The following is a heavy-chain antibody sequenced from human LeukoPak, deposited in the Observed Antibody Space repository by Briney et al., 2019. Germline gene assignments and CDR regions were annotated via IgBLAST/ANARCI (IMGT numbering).Heavy chain of an antibody. V-gene: IGHV1-8*01. CDR2: MNPNSGNT. J-gene: IGHJ5*02. CDR1: GYTFTSYD. D-gene: IGHD3-10*01. CDR3: ARAYSMVRGVITADRFDP. Sequence: ASVKVSCKASGYTFTSYDINWVRQATGQGLEWMGWMNPNSGNTGYAQKFQGRVTMTRNTSISTAYMELSSLRSGDTAVYYCARAYSMVRGVITADRFDPWGQGTLVTVSS.